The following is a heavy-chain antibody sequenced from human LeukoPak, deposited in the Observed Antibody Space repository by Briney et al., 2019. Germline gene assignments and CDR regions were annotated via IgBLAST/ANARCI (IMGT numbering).Heavy chain of an antibody. V-gene: IGHV4-38-2*02. CDR1: GYSISSGYY. J-gene: IGHJ2*01. Sequence: SETLSLTCTVSGYSISSGYYWGWIRQPPGKGLEWIGSIYHSGSTYYNPSLKCRVTISVDTSKNQFSLKLSSVTAADTAVYYCARSPPSAAAAWYFDLWGRGTLVTVSS. CDR3: ARSPPSAAAAWYFDL. D-gene: IGHD6-13*01. CDR2: IYHSGST.